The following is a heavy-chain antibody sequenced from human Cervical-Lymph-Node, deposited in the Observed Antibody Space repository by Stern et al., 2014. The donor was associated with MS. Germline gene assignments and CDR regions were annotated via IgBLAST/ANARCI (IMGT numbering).Heavy chain of an antibody. CDR1: GYTFTTYH. CDR3: ARAKTSGTLLRLDP. Sequence: QVQLVQSGAGVKKPGASVKVSCRTSGYTFTTYHMHWVRQAPGPGLAWMGIAILSGVGTTYAQKFQDRVNMTTDTSSNTGYMELSSLTSEDTAVYYCARAKTSGTLLRLDPWGQGTLVTVSS. D-gene: IGHD3-10*01. J-gene: IGHJ5*02. V-gene: IGHV1-46*01. CDR2: AILSGVGT.